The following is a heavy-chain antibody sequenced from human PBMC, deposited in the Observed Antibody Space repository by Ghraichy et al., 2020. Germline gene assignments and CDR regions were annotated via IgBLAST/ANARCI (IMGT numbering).Heavy chain of an antibody. V-gene: IGHV1-2*04. CDR1: GYTFTGYY. CDR2: INPNSGGT. CDR3: ARDNGGCSSTSCHLGWFDP. Sequence: ASVKVSCKASGYTFTGYYMHWVRQAPGQGLEWMGWINPNSGGTNYAQKFQGWVTMTRDTSISTAYMELSRLRSDDTAVYYCARDNGGCSSTSCHLGWFDPWGQGTLVTVSS. J-gene: IGHJ5*02. D-gene: IGHD2-2*01.